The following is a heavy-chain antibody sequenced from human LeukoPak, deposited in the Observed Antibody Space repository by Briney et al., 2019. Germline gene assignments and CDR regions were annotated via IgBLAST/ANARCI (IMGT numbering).Heavy chain of an antibody. J-gene: IGHJ2*01. CDR2: IYYSGST. D-gene: IGHD6-13*01. CDR3: ARVYYSNSYDYWYFDL. V-gene: IGHV4-59*01. Sequence: SETLSLPCTVSGGSISSYYWSWIRQPPGKGLEWIGYIYYSGSTDYKPSLKSRVTISVDTSKNQFSLKLSSVTAADTAAYYCARVYYSNSYDYWYFDLWGRGTLVTVSS. CDR1: GGSISSYY.